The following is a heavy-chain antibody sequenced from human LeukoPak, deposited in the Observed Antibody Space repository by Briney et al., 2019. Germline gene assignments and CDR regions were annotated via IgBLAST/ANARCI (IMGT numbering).Heavy chain of an antibody. V-gene: IGHV3-74*01. CDR2: INSEGSST. J-gene: IGHJ4*02. CDR1: GFTFSSYW. CDR3: ARGSGYYYDTRGVDY. D-gene: IGHD3-22*01. Sequence: GGSLRLSCAASGFTFSSYWMHWVRQAPGKGLVWVSRINSEGSSTSYADSVKGRFTISRDNAKNSLYLQMNSLRAEDTAVYYCARGSGYYYDTRGVDYWGQGTLVTVSS.